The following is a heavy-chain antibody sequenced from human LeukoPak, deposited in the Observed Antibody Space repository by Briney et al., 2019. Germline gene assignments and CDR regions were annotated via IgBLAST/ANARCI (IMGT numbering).Heavy chain of an antibody. V-gene: IGHV4-39*01. CDR1: GGSISSSAYY. D-gene: IGHD2-15*01. CDR2: IYYSGTT. J-gene: IGHJ4*02. Sequence: SETLSLTCTVSGGSISSSAYYWVWIRQPPGKGLEYIGSIYYSGTTYYNPSLKSRVTISVDTSKNYFSLKLTSVTAADTALYYCARQRGYCSGGTCYRTPHFDYWGQGILVTVSS. CDR3: ARQRGYCSGGTCYRTPHFDY.